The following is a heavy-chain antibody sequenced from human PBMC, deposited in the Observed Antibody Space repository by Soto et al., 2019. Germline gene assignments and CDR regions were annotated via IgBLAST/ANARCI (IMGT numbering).Heavy chain of an antibody. Sequence: PGGSLRLSCAAPGFTFSDYYMSWIRQAPGKGLEWVSYIGSSDNIIYYADSVKGRVTISRDNAKNSLYLQMNSLRAEDTAVYYCARDLGYYESSGYFDYWGQGTLVTVSS. CDR1: GFTFSDYY. CDR2: IGSSDNII. V-gene: IGHV3-11*01. D-gene: IGHD3-22*01. CDR3: ARDLGYYESSGYFDY. J-gene: IGHJ4*02.